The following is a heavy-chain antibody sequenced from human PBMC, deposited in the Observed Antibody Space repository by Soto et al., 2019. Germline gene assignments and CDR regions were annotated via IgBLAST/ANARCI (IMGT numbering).Heavy chain of an antibody. V-gene: IGHV4-39*02. CDR2: IFYSGST. CDR1: GGSISNSYS. D-gene: IGHD4-17*01. CDR3: ARIGLTSALL. Sequence: PSETLSLTCTVSGGSISNSYSWGWIRQPPGKGLEWIGSIFYSGSTYYNPSLKSRVIISIDTSKNLFFLNLTSVTAADTAVYFCARIGLTSALLWGQGTLVTVS. J-gene: IGHJ4*02.